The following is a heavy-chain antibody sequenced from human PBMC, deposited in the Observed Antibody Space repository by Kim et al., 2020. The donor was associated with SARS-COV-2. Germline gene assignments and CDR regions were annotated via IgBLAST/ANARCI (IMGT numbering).Heavy chain of an antibody. CDR3: ARDPNRRGYSYGPDY. Sequence: GGSLRLSCAASGFTFSSYGMHWVRQAPGKGLEWVAVIWYDGSNKYYADSVKGRFTISRDNSKNTLYLQMNSLRAEDTAVYYCARDPNRRGYSYGPDYWGQGTLVTVSS. D-gene: IGHD5-18*01. CDR2: IWYDGSNK. CDR1: GFTFSSYG. J-gene: IGHJ4*02. V-gene: IGHV3-33*01.